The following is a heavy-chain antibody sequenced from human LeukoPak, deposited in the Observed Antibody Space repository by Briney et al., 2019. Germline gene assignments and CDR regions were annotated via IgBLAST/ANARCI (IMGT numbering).Heavy chain of an antibody. CDR1: GGSISSGGYY. V-gene: IGHV4-30-2*01. J-gene: IGHJ3*02. Sequence: PSETLSLTCTVSGGSISSGGYYWSWIRQPPGKGLEWIGYIYHSGSTYYNPSLKSRVTISVDRSKNQFSLKLSSVTAADTAVYYCARAKDVLRFLEWLVIDAFDIWGQGTMVTVSS. CDR2: IYHSGST. CDR3: ARAKDVLRFLEWLVIDAFDI. D-gene: IGHD3-3*01.